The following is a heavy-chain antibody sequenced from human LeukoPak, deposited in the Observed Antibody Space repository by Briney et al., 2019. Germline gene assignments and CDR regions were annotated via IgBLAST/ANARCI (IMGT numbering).Heavy chain of an antibody. CDR2: INSDGSST. CDR3: AREGGLQLWGFGY. V-gene: IGHV3-74*01. CDR1: GFTFSTYW. D-gene: IGHD5-18*01. Sequence: GGSLRLSCAASGFTFSTYWMHWVRQAPGKGLVWVSRINSDGSSTSYADSVKGRFTISRDNAKNSLYLQINSLRAEDTAVYYCAREGGLQLWGFGYWGQGTLVTVSS. J-gene: IGHJ4*02.